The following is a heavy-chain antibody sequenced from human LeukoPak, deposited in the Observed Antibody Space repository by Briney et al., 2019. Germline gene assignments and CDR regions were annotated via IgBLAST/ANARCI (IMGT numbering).Heavy chain of an antibody. V-gene: IGHV4-39*07. Sequence: SETLSLTCTVSGASISSNSDYWGWIRQPPGKGLEWIGIIYYTGTTYYNPSLKSRVTISLDTSKSQFSLKLSSVTAADTAVYYCARALETWDAFDIWGQGTVVTVSS. CDR1: GASISSNSDY. J-gene: IGHJ3*02. CDR2: IYYTGTT. CDR3: ARALETWDAFDI.